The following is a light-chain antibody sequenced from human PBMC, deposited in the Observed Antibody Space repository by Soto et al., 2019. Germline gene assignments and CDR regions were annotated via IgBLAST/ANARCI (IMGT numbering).Light chain of an antibody. V-gene: IGLV2-14*03. CDR2: DVS. J-gene: IGLJ2*01. Sequence: QSALTQHASVSGSPGQSITISCTGTSSDVGGYNYVSWYQQHPGKAPKLMIYDVSNRPSGVSNRFYGSKSGNMASLNISGLQAEDEADYYCRSYTGSSTLVVFGGGTKLTVL. CDR1: SSDVGGYNY. CDR3: RSYTGSSTLVV.